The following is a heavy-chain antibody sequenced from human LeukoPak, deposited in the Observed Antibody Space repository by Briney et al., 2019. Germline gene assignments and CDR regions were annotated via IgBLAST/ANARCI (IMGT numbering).Heavy chain of an antibody. CDR1: RFSFSDYT. CDR2: IRHSGVDS. J-gene: IGHJ4*02. Sequence: GGSLRLSCAASRFSFSDYTMCWVRQPPGKGLEWVSGIRHSGVDSSYADSVKGRFTISRDNSKNMLYLQMNSLRDDDTGVYYCARDRRATPMYFFDFWGQGTPVTVSS. CDR3: ARDRRATPMYFFDF. V-gene: IGHV3-23*01. D-gene: IGHD2-15*01.